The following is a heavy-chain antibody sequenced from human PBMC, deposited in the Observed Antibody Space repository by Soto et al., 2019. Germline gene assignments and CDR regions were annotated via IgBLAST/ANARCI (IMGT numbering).Heavy chain of an antibody. V-gene: IGHV3-74*01. CDR2: INSDGSST. D-gene: IGHD6-19*01. Sequence: EVQLVESGGGLVQPGGSLRLSCAASGFTFSSYWMHWVRQAPGKGLVWVSRINSDGSSTSYADSVKGRFTISRDNAKNTLELQMNRLRAEDTAVYYCAREGYRTVAGFYWGQGTLVTVSS. CDR1: GFTFSSYW. J-gene: IGHJ4*02. CDR3: AREGYRTVAGFY.